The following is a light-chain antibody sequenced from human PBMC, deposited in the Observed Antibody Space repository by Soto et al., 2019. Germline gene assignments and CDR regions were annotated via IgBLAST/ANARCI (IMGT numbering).Light chain of an antibody. J-gene: IGKJ4*01. V-gene: IGKV3-11*01. CDR3: QQRSNWLLT. CDR1: QSVSSY. Sequence: EIVLTQAPATLSLSPGETATLSCRASQSVSSYLAWYQQKPGQAPRLLIYDASNRDTGIPARFSGSGYGTDFTLTISSLEPEDFAVFFCQQRSNWLLTFGGRTKVEIK. CDR2: DAS.